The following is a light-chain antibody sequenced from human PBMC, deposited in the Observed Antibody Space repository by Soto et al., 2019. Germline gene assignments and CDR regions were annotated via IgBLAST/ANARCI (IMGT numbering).Light chain of an antibody. V-gene: IGKV3-20*01. CDR3: QQYGSSLIT. Sequence: EIVLTQSPGTLSLSPGERATLXXRASQSVSSNSLAWYHQKPGQPPRXXIYGASSRATGIPDRFSGSGSGTDFTLTISRLEPEDFAMYYCQQYGSSLITFGQGTRLEIK. J-gene: IGKJ5*01. CDR1: QSVSSNS. CDR2: GAS.